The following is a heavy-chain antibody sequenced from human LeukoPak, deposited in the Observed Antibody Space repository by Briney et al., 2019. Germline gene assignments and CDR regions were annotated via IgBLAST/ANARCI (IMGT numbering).Heavy chain of an antibody. CDR3: ERKGRGSGWYDY. CDR2: ISGDGGST. Sequence: GGSLGLSCAAPGSMFHDYAIHWVRQAPGKGLEWLSLISGDGGSTFYADSVKGRFTISRDNSKNSLYLQMYSLRSDDTALYYWERKGRGSGWYDYWGQGTQVTVSS. J-gene: IGHJ4*02. V-gene: IGHV3-43*02. CDR1: GSMFHDYA. D-gene: IGHD6-19*01.